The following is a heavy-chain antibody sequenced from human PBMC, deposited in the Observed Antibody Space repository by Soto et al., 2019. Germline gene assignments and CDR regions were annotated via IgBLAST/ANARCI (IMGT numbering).Heavy chain of an antibody. Sequence: GASVKVSCKASGYPFTSSAMHWERQAPGQRLEWLGSINGANGNTKYSQKFQGRVTITSDTSASTAYMEMSSLRSEDTDVYYCARAPGNYYYHAMDVWGQGTTVTVSS. J-gene: IGHJ6*01. CDR1: GYPFTSSA. D-gene: IGHD1-26*01. CDR3: ARAPGNYYYHAMDV. V-gene: IGHV1-3*01. CDR2: INGANGNT.